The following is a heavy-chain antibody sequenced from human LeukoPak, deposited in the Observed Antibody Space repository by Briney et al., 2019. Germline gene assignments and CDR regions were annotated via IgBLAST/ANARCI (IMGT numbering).Heavy chain of an antibody. CDR2: ISSSGTST. D-gene: IGHD3-3*01. CDR3: AKRPEWSYFGN. CDR1: GFIFSNYG. V-gene: IGHV3-23*01. Sequence: GGSLRLSCAASGFIFSNYGMTWVRHTPQKGLEWVAAISSSGTSTYYVDSVKGRFIVSRDNSNNTLYLEMNSLRVDDTAIYYCAKRPEWSYFGNWGQGTLVTVSS. J-gene: IGHJ4*02.